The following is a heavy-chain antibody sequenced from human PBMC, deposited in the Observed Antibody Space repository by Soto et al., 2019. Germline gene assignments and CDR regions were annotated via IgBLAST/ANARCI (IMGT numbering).Heavy chain of an antibody. V-gene: IGHV3-21*06. CDR1: GFTFTRYS. J-gene: IGHJ4*02. CDR2: ISSTTNYI. Sequence: PGGSLRLSCAASGFTFTRYSMNWVRQAPGKGLEWVSSISSTTNYIYYGDSMKGRFTISRDNAKNSLYLEMNSLRAEDAAVYYCARESEDLTSNFDYWGQGTLVTVS. CDR3: ARESEDLTSNFDY.